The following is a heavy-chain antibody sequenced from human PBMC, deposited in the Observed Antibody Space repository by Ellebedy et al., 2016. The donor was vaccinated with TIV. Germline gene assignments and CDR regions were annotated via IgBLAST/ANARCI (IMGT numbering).Heavy chain of an antibody. CDR2: IYYSGST. D-gene: IGHD5-12*01. V-gene: IGHV4-30-4*01. J-gene: IGHJ5*02. Sequence: MPSETLSLTCTVSGGSISSGDYYWSWIRQPPGKGLEWIGYIYYSGSTYYNPSLKSRVTISVDTSKNQFSLKLSSVTAADTAVYYCARHSGYDYGNWFDPWGQGTLVTVSS. CDR3: ARHSGYDYGNWFDP. CDR1: GGSISSGDYY.